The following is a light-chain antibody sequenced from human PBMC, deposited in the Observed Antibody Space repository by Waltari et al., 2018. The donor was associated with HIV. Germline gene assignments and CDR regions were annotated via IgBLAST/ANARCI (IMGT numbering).Light chain of an antibody. J-gene: IGLJ2*01. CDR1: SSNIGSND. CDR3: AAWDENLSGRVV. Sequence: QSVLTQPPSVSAAAGQKVTISCSGSSSNIGSNDVSWYQQLPGTAPKLLIYRNNQRPSGVPDRFSGSKSGTSVFLAISGLRSEDEADYYCAAWDENLSGRVVFGGGTKLTVL. CDR2: RNN. V-gene: IGLV1-47*01.